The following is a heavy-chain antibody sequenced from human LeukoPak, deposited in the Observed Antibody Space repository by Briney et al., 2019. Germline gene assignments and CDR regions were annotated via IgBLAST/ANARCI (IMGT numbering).Heavy chain of an antibody. CDR1: GFTFTGSA. CDR2: IRSKANNYET. CDR3: TRSNSDY. D-gene: IGHD4-23*01. Sequence: GGSLRLSCAAAGFTFTGSAMHWVRQASGKWMEWVGSIRSKANNYETGYAASVKGRFTISRDDSKNTAYLQMNSLKTEDTAVYYCTRSNSDYWGQGTLVTVSS. V-gene: IGHV3-73*01. J-gene: IGHJ4*02.